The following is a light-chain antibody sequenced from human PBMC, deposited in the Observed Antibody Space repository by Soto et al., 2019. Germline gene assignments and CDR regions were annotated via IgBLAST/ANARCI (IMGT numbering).Light chain of an antibody. V-gene: IGKV1-9*01. J-gene: IGKJ2*01. CDR1: QDISGY. CDR3: QQYNGYFRT. Sequence: IQLTQSPSSLSASVGDRVTITCRASQDISGYVAWYQQRPGRAPQLLIYAASALQTGVPSRFSGSGSGTDFTLTITSLQPDDVATYYCQQYNGYFRTFGQGTKLHIK. CDR2: AAS.